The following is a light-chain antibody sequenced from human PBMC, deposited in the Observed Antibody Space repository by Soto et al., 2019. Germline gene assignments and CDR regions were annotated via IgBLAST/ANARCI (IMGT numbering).Light chain of an antibody. CDR2: STN. V-gene: IGLV1-44*01. J-gene: IGLJ2*01. CDR3: AAWDDSLNGVV. CDR1: SSNIGSYS. Sequence: QALVTQPPSASGTPGQRVTISCSGSSSNIGSYSVNWYQQLPGTAPKLLIYSTNQRPSGVPDRFSGSKSGPSASLAISGLQSEDEADYYCAAWDDSLNGVVFGGGTKLTVL.